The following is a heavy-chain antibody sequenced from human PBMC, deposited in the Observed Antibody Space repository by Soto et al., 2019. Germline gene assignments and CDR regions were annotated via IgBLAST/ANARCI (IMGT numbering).Heavy chain of an antibody. D-gene: IGHD2-15*01. J-gene: IGHJ4*02. CDR1: GFNFRGAW. CDR3: SVYCIPYGCYLSLPPV. Sequence: EVQLVESGGGWVKPGGSLRLSCAASGFNFRGAWMSWVRQAPGKGLEWVVLIKRNIDGGTADYAAPVKGRFTISRDDSDNTVFLEMNRLRTDDTAVYYCSVYCIPYGCYLSLPPVWGQGTLVAVSS. CDR2: IKRNIDGGTA. V-gene: IGHV3-15*01.